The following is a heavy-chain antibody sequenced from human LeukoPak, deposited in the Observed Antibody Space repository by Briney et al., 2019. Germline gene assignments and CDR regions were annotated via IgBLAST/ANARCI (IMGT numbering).Heavy chain of an antibody. D-gene: IGHD5-18*01. J-gene: IGHJ4*02. V-gene: IGHV3-7*01. CDR3: ARDSRGYSYGPNTDY. CDR2: LKPDESEK. CDR1: GFTLSDYW. Sequence: GGSLRLSCAASGFTLSDYWMTWARQAPGKGLEWVASLKPDESEKYYVDSVKGRFTISRHNAQKSLFLQMTSLRAEDTGVYYCARDSRGYSYGPNTDYWGQGTLVTVSS.